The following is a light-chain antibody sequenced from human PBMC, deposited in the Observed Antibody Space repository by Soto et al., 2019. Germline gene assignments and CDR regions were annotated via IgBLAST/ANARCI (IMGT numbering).Light chain of an antibody. CDR1: QSVSSSD. J-gene: IGKJ5*01. V-gene: IGKV3-20*01. Sequence: EIMLSQSPGTLSLSPGERATLSCRASQSVSSSDLAWYQQKPGQAPRLLIYGASTRATGIPDRFSGSGSGTEFTLSISSLQSEDFAVYYCQQYGSSPPITFGQRTRLEN. CDR2: GAS. CDR3: QQYGSSPPIT.